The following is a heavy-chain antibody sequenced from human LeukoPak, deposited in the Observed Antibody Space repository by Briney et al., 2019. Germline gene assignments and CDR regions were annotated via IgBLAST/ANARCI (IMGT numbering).Heavy chain of an antibody. D-gene: IGHD6-19*01. CDR1: GYTFTSNA. CDR2: INPNSGGT. J-gene: IGHJ4*02. V-gene: IGHV1-2*02. Sequence: ASVKVSCKASGYTFTSNALGWVRQAPGQGLEWMGWINPNSGGTNYAQKFQGRVTMTRDTSISTAYMELSRLRSDDTAVYYCAREGYSSGWYLWGQGTLVTVSS. CDR3: AREGYSSGWYL.